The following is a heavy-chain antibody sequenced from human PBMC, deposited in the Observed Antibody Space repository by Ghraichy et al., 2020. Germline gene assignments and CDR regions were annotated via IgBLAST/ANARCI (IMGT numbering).Heavy chain of an antibody. CDR1: GFTFDNYA. D-gene: IGHD1-14*01. Sequence: GGSLRLFCAASGFTFDNYAIHWVRQAPGKGLVWVSRIHNDGSGTFYADSVKGRFTISRDNAKNTVYLQMNSLRGEDTAVYYCARGNNDGLDVWGQGTTVTV. V-gene: IGHV3-74*01. CDR2: IHNDGSGT. CDR3: ARGNNDGLDV. J-gene: IGHJ6*02.